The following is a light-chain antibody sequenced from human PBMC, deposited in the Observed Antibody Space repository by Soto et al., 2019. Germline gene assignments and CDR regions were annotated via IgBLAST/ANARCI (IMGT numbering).Light chain of an antibody. J-gene: IGKJ4*01. V-gene: IGKV1-33*01. Sequence: DIQLTQSPSSLSASVGDRVTITCQASQDINNYLNWYQQKPGKAPKLLIFDASSVETGVPSRFSGSGSGTLFTFTINSLEPEDIATYHCQQYEDLPLTFGGGTRVELK. CDR2: DAS. CDR1: QDINNY. CDR3: QQYEDLPLT.